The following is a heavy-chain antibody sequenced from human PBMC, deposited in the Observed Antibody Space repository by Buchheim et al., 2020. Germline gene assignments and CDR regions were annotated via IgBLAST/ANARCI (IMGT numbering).Heavy chain of an antibody. CDR2: ISSSGSTI. D-gene: IGHD2-15*01. Sequence: EVQLVESGGGLVQPGGSLRLTCAASGFTFSSYEMNWVRQAPGKGLEWVSYISSSGSTIYYADSVKGRFTISRDNAKNSLYLQMNSLRAEDTAVYYCAREGSGGSIFIYYFDYWGQGTL. CDR3: AREGSGGSIFIYYFDY. CDR1: GFTFSSYE. J-gene: IGHJ4*02. V-gene: IGHV3-48*03.